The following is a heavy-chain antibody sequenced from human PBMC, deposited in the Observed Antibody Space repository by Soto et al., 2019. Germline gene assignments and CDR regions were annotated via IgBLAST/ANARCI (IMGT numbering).Heavy chain of an antibody. D-gene: IGHD2-2*01. CDR1: GGSISSYY. CDR2: IYYSGST. CDR3: ARGVPAATNVLDY. Sequence: SETLSLTCTVSGGSISSYYWSWILQPPGKGLEWIGYIYYSGSTNYNPSLKSRVTISVDTSKNQFSLKLSSVTAADTAVYYCARGVPAATNVLDYWGQGTLVTVSS. J-gene: IGHJ4*02. V-gene: IGHV4-59*08.